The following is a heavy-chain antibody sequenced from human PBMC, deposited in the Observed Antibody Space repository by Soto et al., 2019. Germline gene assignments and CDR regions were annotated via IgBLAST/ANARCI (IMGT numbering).Heavy chain of an antibody. V-gene: IGHV3-30*18. CDR2: ISFDGGSQ. D-gene: IGHD6-13*01. CDR3: AKDSSVTAAGSGGWFDP. CDR1: GFDFNTYG. J-gene: IGHJ5*02. Sequence: QVQLVESGGGVVQPGRSLRLSCAASGFDFNTYGLHWVRQAPGKGLEWVAAISFDGGSQYYADSVKGRFTISRDKTNRTLYLQMNSLGAEDTATYFCAKDSSVTAAGSGGWFDPWGPGTLVIVS.